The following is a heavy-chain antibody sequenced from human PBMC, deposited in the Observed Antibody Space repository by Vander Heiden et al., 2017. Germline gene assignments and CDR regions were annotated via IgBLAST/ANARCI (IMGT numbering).Heavy chain of an antibody. Sequence: QVQLVESGGGVVQPGRSLRPSCAASGITFSSYAMHWVRQAPGKGLEWVAVISNDGSNKYYADSVKGRFTISRDNSKNTLYLQMNSLRAEDTAVYYCASFESSTNSDWFDPWGQGTLVTVSS. CDR3: ASFESSTNSDWFDP. CDR1: GITFSSYA. J-gene: IGHJ5*02. CDR2: ISNDGSNK. V-gene: IGHV3-30-3*01. D-gene: IGHD2-2*01.